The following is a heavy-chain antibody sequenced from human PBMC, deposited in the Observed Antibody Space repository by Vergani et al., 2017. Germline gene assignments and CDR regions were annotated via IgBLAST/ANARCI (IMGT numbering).Heavy chain of an antibody. CDR2: IGGSGGRT. V-gene: IGHV3-23*01. J-gene: IGHJ6*02. D-gene: IGHD6-19*01. CDR3: AKDGSSGWYNYYYGMDV. Sequence: EVQLLESGGGLVQPGGSLRLSCAASGFPFSSYAMGWVRQAPGKGLEWFAAIGGSGGRTYYADSGKGRFTISRYNSKNTRYLQMNSLRAEDTAVYYCAKDGSSGWYNYYYGMDVWGQGTTVTVSS. CDR1: GFPFSSYA.